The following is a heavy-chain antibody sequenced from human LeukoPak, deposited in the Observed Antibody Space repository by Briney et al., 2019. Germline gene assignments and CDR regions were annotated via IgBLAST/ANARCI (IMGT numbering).Heavy chain of an antibody. J-gene: IGHJ3*02. CDR2: ISGSGGST. CDR3: AKDPYSGSYYTAFDI. D-gene: IGHD1-26*01. CDR1: GFTFSSYA. Sequence: GGSLRLSCAASGFTFSSYAMSWVRQAPGKGLEWVSAISGSGGSTNYADSVKGRFTISRDNSKNTLYLQMNSLRAEDTAVYYCAKDPYSGSYYTAFDIWGQGTMVTVSS. V-gene: IGHV3-23*01.